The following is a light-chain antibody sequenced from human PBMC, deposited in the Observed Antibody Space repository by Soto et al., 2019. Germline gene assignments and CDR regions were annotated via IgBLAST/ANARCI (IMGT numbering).Light chain of an antibody. V-gene: IGKV3-15*01. CDR1: KSVNSN. Sequence: EVVMTQSPATLSVSPGERVTLSCRASKSVNSNLAWYQQKPGQPPRLLISGVSTRATGIPARFSGSGSGTEFTLTSSSLQSEDFAVYFCQQYSERWTFGQGTKVEIK. J-gene: IGKJ1*01. CDR3: QQYSERWT. CDR2: GVS.